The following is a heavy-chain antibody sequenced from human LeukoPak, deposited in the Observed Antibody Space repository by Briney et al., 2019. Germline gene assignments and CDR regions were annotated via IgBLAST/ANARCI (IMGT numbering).Heavy chain of an antibody. Sequence: NPGGSLRLSCAASGFSFSDEYMSWIRQAPGQGLEWISYISASGSYTNYADSVKGRFTISRDNAKNSLYLQMDSLRAEDTAVYYCARASLFRGVVIDYWGQGTLVTVSS. J-gene: IGHJ4*02. CDR1: GFSFSDEY. CDR2: ISASGSYT. V-gene: IGHV3-11*06. CDR3: ARASLFRGVVIDY. D-gene: IGHD3-10*01.